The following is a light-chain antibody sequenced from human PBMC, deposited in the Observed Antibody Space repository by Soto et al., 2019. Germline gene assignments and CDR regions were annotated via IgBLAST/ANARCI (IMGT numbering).Light chain of an antibody. CDR2: GAS. CDR3: QQYGSSTWT. Sequence: EIVLTQSPGTPALSRGERAARCCRGSQSVSSSYLAWYQQKPGHAPSLLIYGASSRATGIPDRFSGSVSGTDFTLTISRLEPEDFAVYYCQQYGSSTWTFGQGTKVDI. J-gene: IGKJ1*01. V-gene: IGKV3-20*01. CDR1: QSVSSSY.